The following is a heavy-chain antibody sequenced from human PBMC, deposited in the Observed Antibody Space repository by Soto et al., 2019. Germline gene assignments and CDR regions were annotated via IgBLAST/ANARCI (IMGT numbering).Heavy chain of an antibody. J-gene: IGHJ3*02. D-gene: IGHD6-19*01. V-gene: IGHV4-39*07. CDR1: GGSISSSSYY. CDR3: ARVTGYSSGWYGFAFDI. CDR2: IYYSGST. Sequence: SETLSLTCTVSGGSISSSSYYWGWIRQPPGKGLEWLGSIYYSGSTYYNPSLKSRVTISVDTSKNQFSLKLSSVTAADTAVYYCARVTGYSSGWYGFAFDIWGQGTMVTVSS.